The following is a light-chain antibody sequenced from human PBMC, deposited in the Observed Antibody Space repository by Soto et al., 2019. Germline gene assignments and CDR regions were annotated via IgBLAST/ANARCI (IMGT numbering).Light chain of an antibody. CDR3: QSYDSSLSGWV. J-gene: IGLJ3*02. Sequence: QSVLTQPPSVSGAPGQRVTISCTGSSSNIGAGYDVHWYQQLPGTAPKLLIYGNSNRPSGVPDRFSGSKSGTXXXXAITGLQAEDEADYYCQSYDSSLSGWVFGGGTKVTVL. CDR1: SSNIGAGYD. CDR2: GNS. V-gene: IGLV1-40*01.